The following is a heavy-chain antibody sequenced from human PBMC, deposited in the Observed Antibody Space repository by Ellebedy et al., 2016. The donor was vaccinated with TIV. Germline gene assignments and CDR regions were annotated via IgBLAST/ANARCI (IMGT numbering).Heavy chain of an antibody. CDR2: ISYDGSNK. D-gene: IGHD4-17*01. J-gene: IGHJ4*02. CDR3: ARWPSGDAPLDY. Sequence: GGSLRLSCAASGFTFSSDAMHWVRKAPGKGLEWVAVISYDGSNKYYADSVKGRFTISRDNSKNTRYLQMNSLRVEDTAVYYCARWPSGDAPLDYWGQGTLVTVSS. CDR1: GFTFSSDA. V-gene: IGHV3-30-3*01.